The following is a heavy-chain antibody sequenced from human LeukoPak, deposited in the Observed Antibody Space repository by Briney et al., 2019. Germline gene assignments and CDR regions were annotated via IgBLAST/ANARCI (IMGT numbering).Heavy chain of an antibody. CDR3: AKSRSGSSNWALRIFDN. CDR2: ISNSGDST. Sequence: GGSLRLSCAASGFTFSSYAMSWVRQAPGKGLEWVSVISNSGDSTYYADSVKGRFTISRDNSKNTLALQMNSLRAEDTAVYYCAKSRSGSSNWALRIFDNWGQGTLVSVSS. CDR1: GFTFSSYA. V-gene: IGHV3-23*01. J-gene: IGHJ4*02. D-gene: IGHD6-13*01.